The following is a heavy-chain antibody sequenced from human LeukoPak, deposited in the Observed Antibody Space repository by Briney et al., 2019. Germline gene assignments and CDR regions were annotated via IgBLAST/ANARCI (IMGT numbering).Heavy chain of an antibody. J-gene: IGHJ4*02. CDR2: MFYNGAT. D-gene: IGHD6-19*01. CDR3: AREARFALPVVGSGDY. V-gene: IGHV4-39*07. Sequence: SETLSLTCIVSGGSISSSDYYWGWIRQPPGKGLEWIGTMFYNGATKSNPYLSSRVTMSIDTSKNPFSLKLRSVTAADTDVYYCAREARFALPVVGSGDYWGQGTLVTVSS. CDR1: GGSISSSDYY.